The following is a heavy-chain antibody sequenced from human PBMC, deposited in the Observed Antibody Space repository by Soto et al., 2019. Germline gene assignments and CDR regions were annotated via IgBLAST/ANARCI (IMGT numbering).Heavy chain of an antibody. Sequence: PSETLSLTCTVSGGSISSSSYYWGWIRQPPGKGLERIGYVYYSGSTSYNPSLETGVTISVDTSKNQFSLKLTSVTPADTAIYYCARVKRSTSRLDPWGQGTLVTVSS. D-gene: IGHD1-26*01. CDR1: GGSISSSSYY. CDR3: ARVKRSTSRLDP. V-gene: IGHV4-61*05. J-gene: IGHJ5*02. CDR2: VYYSGST.